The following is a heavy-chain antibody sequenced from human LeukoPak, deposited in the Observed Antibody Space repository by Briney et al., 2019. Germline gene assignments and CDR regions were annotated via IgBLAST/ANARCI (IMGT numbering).Heavy chain of an antibody. D-gene: IGHD3-22*01. V-gene: IGHV1-18*01. CDR3: ARSRIEVGLDAFDI. CDR2: ISAYNGNT. Sequence: AASVKVSCKASGYTFTSYGISWVRQAPGQGLEWMVLISAYNGNTNYAHKLQGRCPITKDTPRRTSYMKLSSLRSDDTAVHYCARSRIEVGLDAFDIWGQGTMVTVSS. CDR1: GYTFTSYG. J-gene: IGHJ3*02.